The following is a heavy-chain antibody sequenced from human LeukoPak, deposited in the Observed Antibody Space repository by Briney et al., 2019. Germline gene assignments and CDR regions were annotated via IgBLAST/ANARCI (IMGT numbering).Heavy chain of an antibody. V-gene: IGHV3-7*01. CDR3: VRGGTYWTVS. Sequence: GSLRLSCAASGFVFSASYMSWVRKAPGKGLEWVATIKPDGSEKYHVGSVSGRFTISRDNTNDSLFLQMNSLRVDDTAVYYCVRGGTYWTVSWGQGTLVNVS. CDR1: GFVFSASY. J-gene: IGHJ5*01. CDR2: IKPDGSEK.